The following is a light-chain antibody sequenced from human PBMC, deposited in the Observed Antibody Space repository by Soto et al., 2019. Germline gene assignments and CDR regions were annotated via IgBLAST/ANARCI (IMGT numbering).Light chain of an antibody. J-gene: IGKJ5*01. CDR3: QQYNTYAT. CDR1: QGINIF. V-gene: IGKV1-16*01. Sequence: DIQVTQSPSSLSASVGDRVAITCRASQGINIFLSSFQQKPGNAPKPLIYDASTLKTGVPSRFSGSGSGSEFNFTIAGLQPDDFATYFRQQYNTYATFGQGTRLE. CDR2: DAS.